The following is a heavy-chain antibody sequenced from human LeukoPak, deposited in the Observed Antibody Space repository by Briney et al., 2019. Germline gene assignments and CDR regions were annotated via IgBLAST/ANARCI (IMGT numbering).Heavy chain of an antibody. CDR2: INPNSGGT. Sequence: ASVKVSCKASGYTFTYFYIHWVRQAPGQGLEWMGWINPNSGGTNYAQKFQGRVTMTRNTSISTAYMELSSLRSEDTAVYYCARGSPRDIVVVVANDYWGQGTLVTVSS. CDR1: GYTFTYFY. D-gene: IGHD2-15*01. V-gene: IGHV1-2*02. CDR3: ARGSPRDIVVVVANDY. J-gene: IGHJ4*02.